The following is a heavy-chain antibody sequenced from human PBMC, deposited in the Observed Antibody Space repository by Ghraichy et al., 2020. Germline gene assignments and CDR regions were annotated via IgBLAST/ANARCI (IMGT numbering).Heavy chain of an antibody. J-gene: IGHJ3*02. D-gene: IGHD2-15*01. V-gene: IGHV1-2*02. CDR1: GYTFTGYY. CDR3: AREHCSGGSCYNHDAFDI. Sequence: ASVKVSCKASGYTFTGYYMHWVRQAPGQGLEWMGWINPNSGGTNYAQKFQGRVTMTRDTSISTAYMELSRLRSDDTAVYYCAREHCSGGSCYNHDAFDIWGQGTMVTVSS. CDR2: INPNSGGT.